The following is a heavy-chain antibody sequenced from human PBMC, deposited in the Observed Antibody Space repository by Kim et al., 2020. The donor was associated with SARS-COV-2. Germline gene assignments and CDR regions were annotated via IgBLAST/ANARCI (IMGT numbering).Heavy chain of an antibody. D-gene: IGHD5-12*01. Sequence: TYYNPSLKRRVTMSIDTSKNQFSLKLSSVTAADTAVYFCARLNSGYIPLDHWGLGTLVTVSS. CDR3: ARLNSGYIPLDH. V-gene: IGHV4-31*02. CDR2: T. J-gene: IGHJ4*02.